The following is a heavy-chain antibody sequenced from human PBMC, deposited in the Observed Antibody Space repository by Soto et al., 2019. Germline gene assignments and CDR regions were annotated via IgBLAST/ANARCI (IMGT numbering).Heavy chain of an antibody. J-gene: IGHJ4*02. V-gene: IGHV3-48*01. CDR1: GFSFSSYG. CDR3: ARLDGKIATTEVFDY. Sequence: EVQLVESGGGLVQPGGSLRLSCAASGFSFSSYGMTWVRQAPGKGLEWISYISSSSTGIYYADSVKGRFTISRDNAGNSVVLQMNSLRADDAAVYYCARLDGKIATTEVFDYWGQGTLVTVSS. D-gene: IGHD1-1*01. CDR2: ISSSSTGI.